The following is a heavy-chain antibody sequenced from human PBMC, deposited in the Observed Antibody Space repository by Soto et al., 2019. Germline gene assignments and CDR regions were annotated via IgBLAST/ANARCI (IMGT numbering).Heavy chain of an antibody. V-gene: IGHV1-3*01. D-gene: IGHD1-26*01. Sequence: QVQLVQSGAEVKKPGASVKVSCKASGYTFTSYAMHLVRRAPGQRLEWMGWINAGNGNTKYSQKFQGRVTITRDTTASTAYMEPSRLRTDDTAVYYSARGGSLYWYFNLWGRGTLVTVSS. J-gene: IGHJ2*01. CDR1: GYTFTSYA. CDR2: INAGNGNT. CDR3: ARGGSLYWYFNL.